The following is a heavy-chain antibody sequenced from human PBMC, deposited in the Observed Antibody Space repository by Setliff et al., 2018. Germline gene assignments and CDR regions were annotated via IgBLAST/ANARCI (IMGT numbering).Heavy chain of an antibody. CDR2: IYYTGDP. V-gene: IGHV4-39*01. Sequence: PSETLSLTCTVSGGSLRGNAIFWGWIRQPPGKGLEWIGSIYYTGDPYYNPSLKSRVTMSVDTSRNQFSLELRSETVADTATYYCVRPGGTTVVARHFDYWGSGILVTVSS. J-gene: IGHJ4*01. D-gene: IGHD2-15*01. CDR3: VRPGGTTVVARHFDY. CDR1: GGSLRGNAIF.